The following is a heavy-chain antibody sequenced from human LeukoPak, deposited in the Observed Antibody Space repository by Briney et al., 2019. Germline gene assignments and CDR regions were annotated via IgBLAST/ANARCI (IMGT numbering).Heavy chain of an antibody. Sequence: GGSLRLSCAASGFTVSSNYMSWVRQAPGKGLEWVSVIYSGGSTYYADSVKGRFTISRDNSKNTLYLQMNNLKAEDTAVYYCAIHVRGVIFDWFDPWGQGTLVTVSS. CDR1: GFTVSSNY. D-gene: IGHD3-10*01. V-gene: IGHV3-66*04. J-gene: IGHJ5*02. CDR2: IYSGGST. CDR3: AIHVRGVIFDWFDP.